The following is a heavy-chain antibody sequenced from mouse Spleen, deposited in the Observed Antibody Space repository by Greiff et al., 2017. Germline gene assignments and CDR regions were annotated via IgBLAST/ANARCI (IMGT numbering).Heavy chain of an antibody. CDR2: ISDGGSYT. CDR3: ARDLGGLLRLLYAMDY. V-gene: IGHV5-4*02. Sequence: DVQLVESGGGLVKPGGSLKLSCAASGFTFSDYYMYWVRQTPEKRLEWVATISDGGSYTYYPDSVKGRFTISRDNAKNNLYLQMSSLKSEDTAMYYCARDLGGLLRLLYAMDYWGQGTSVTVSS. CDR1: GFTFSDYY. J-gene: IGHJ4*01. D-gene: IGHD1-2*01.